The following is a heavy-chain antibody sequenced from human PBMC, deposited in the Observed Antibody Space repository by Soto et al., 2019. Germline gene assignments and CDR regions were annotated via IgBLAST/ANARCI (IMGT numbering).Heavy chain of an antibody. Sequence: VQLVESGGGLVKPGGSLRLSCAASGFTFSSYSMNWVRQAPGKGLEWVAVIWYDGSNKYYADSVKGRFTVSRDNSKNTLYLQMNSLRAEDTAVYYCARSPAGYSYGYGADYWGQGTLVIVSS. CDR1: GFTFSSYS. D-gene: IGHD5-18*01. V-gene: IGHV3-33*08. CDR3: ARSPAGYSYGYGADY. J-gene: IGHJ4*02. CDR2: IWYDGSNK.